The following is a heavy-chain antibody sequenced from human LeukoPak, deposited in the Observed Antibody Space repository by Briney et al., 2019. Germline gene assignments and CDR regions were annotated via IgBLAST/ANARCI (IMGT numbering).Heavy chain of an antibody. CDR1: GFTFSSYA. Sequence: GGSLRLSCAASGFTFSSYAMSWVRQAPGKGLEWVSLISGSGDSTNYADSVKGRFTISRDNSKNMLYVQMNSLRAEDTAVYYCAKDLKYTGSLRIADFWGQGTLVTVSS. D-gene: IGHD1-26*01. CDR3: AKDLKYTGSLRIADF. J-gene: IGHJ4*02. CDR2: ISGSGDST. V-gene: IGHV3-23*01.